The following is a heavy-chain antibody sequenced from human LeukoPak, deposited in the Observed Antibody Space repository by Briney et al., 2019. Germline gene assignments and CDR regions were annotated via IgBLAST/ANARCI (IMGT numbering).Heavy chain of an antibody. Sequence: GGSLRLSCAASGFTVSSKYMSWVRQAPGKGLEWVSVIYSGGDTYYADSVKGRFTISRDNSKNMIYLEMSSLKAEDTAVYYCARDIVVVPAAIPRVAFDIWGQGTMVTVSS. CDR2: IYSGGDT. CDR1: GFTVSSKY. D-gene: IGHD2-2*01. J-gene: IGHJ3*02. V-gene: IGHV3-66*01. CDR3: ARDIVVVPAAIPRVAFDI.